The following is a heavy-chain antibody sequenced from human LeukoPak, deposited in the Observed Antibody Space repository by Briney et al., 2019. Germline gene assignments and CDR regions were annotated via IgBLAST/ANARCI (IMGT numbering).Heavy chain of an antibody. D-gene: IGHD3-10*01. CDR3: AKQVLSASGSSDY. V-gene: IGHV3-23*01. J-gene: IGHJ4*02. CDR2: ISGSGGTT. Sequence: GGSLRLSCAASGFTFSSYAMNWVRQAPGKGLEGVSGISGSGGTTYYAASVKGRSTISRDNSKNTLYLQMNSLRVDDTAVYYCAKQVLSASGSSDYWGQGTLVTVSS. CDR1: GFTFSSYA.